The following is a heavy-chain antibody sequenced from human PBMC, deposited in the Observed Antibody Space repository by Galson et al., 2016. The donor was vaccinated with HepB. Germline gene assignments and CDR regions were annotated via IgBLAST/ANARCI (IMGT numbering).Heavy chain of an antibody. V-gene: IGHV1-69*13. D-gene: IGHD3-22*01. CDR2: IIPMFGKA. CDR1: GVTFSSHA. J-gene: IGHJ4*02. Sequence: SVKVSCKASGVTFSSHAINWVRQAPGQGLEWMGGIIPMFGKANYAEKFQGRVTINADESTSTAYMELNSLRSEDTAVYYCASPHYYDSSGYYEGDYFDYWGQGTLVTVSS. CDR3: ASPHYYDSSGYYEGDYFDY.